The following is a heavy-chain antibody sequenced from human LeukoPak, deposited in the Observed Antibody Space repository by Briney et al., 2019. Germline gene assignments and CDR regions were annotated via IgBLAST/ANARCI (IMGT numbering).Heavy chain of an antibody. J-gene: IGHJ4*02. CDR3: ARDLPIDTAMVESNGFDY. D-gene: IGHD5-18*01. CDR2: IKQDGSEK. V-gene: IGHV3-7*01. CDR1: GFTFSSYW. Sequence: GGSLRLSRAASGFTFSSYWMSWVRQAPGKGLEWVANIKQDGSEKYYVDSVKGRFTISRDNAKNSLYLQMNSLRAEDTAVYYCARDLPIDTAMVESNGFDYWGQGTLVTVSS.